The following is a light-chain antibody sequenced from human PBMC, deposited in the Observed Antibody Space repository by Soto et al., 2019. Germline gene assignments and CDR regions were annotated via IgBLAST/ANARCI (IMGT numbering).Light chain of an antibody. CDR1: LNIVDW. J-gene: IGKJ1*01. Sequence: DIQMTQSPSTLSASVGDRVTFACRGSLNIVDWLAGYQQKPGKAPKPLSYKASNLEIGVPSRVGGSGSGSEFTLTINNLQPDDFAAYYCQQYKDIPWTFGQGTKVEIK. V-gene: IGKV1-5*03. CDR3: QQYKDIPWT. CDR2: KAS.